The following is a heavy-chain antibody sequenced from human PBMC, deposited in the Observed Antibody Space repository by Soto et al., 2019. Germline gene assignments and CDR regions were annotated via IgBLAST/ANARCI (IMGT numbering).Heavy chain of an antibody. CDR1: GYTFTSYY. Sequence: GASVKVSCKASGYTFTSYYMHWVRQAPGQGLEWMGIINPSGGSTSYAQKFQGRVTMTRDTSTSTVHMELSSLRSEDTAVYYCSRDVKTYYDILTGSENWFDPGAREPWSPSLQ. CDR3: SRDVKTYYDILTGSENWFDP. J-gene: IGHJ5*02. CDR2: INPSGGST. D-gene: IGHD3-9*01. V-gene: IGHV1-46*01.